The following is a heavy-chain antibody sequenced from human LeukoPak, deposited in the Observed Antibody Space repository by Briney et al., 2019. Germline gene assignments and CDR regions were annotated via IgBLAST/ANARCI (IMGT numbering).Heavy chain of an antibody. V-gene: IGHV4-59*08. J-gene: IGHJ3*01. CDR3: ARQQWLEQDVFDF. Sequence: PSETLSLTCAVSGGSISSYYWSWVRHPPGKGLEWVGYFYNSGSTNYNPSLKSRVTISGDTSKNQFSLKLSSVTAADTAVYYCARQQWLEQDVFDFWGQGIMVTVSS. D-gene: IGHD6-19*01. CDR1: GGSISSYY. CDR2: FYNSGST.